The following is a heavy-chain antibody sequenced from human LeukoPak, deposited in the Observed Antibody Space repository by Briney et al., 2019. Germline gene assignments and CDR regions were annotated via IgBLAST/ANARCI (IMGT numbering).Heavy chain of an antibody. J-gene: IGHJ4*02. CDR1: GGSNSSSSYY. Sequence: PSETLSLTCTVSGGSNSSSSYYWGSIRQPPVKGLEWIGSIYYSGSTYYNPSLKSRVTISVDTSKNQFSLKLSSVTAADTAVYYCARGVYYYGSGSEFDYWGQGTLVTVSS. CDR2: IYYSGST. V-gene: IGHV4-39*07. CDR3: ARGVYYYGSGSEFDY. D-gene: IGHD3-10*01.